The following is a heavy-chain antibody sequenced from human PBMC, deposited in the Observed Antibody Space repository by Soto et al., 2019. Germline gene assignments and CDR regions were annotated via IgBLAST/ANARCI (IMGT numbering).Heavy chain of an antibody. Sequence: SETLSLTCAGSGGSFSGYCWNGIRQPPGKGLEWIGEMNHSGSTNYNPSLKSRVTISVDTAKNQLSLQPSSVTSAATAVYYCARVHYVIMTGYSPRSSHYCDQGLLVTVST. CDR2: MNHSGST. J-gene: IGHJ4*02. D-gene: IGHD3-9*01. CDR1: GGSFSGYC. V-gene: IGHV4-34*01. CDR3: ARVHYVIMTGYSPRSSHY.